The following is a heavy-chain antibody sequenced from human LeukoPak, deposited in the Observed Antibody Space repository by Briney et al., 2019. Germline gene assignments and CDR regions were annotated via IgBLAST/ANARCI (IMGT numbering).Heavy chain of an antibody. CDR2: IYYSGTT. Sequence: SETLSLTCTVSGGSISSSSYYRGWIRQPPGKGLEWIGSIYYSGTTYYNPSLKSRVTISVDTSTNQFSLKLSSVTAADTAMYYCARRVDYGSGSYYQIDYWGQGTLITVSS. D-gene: IGHD3-10*01. CDR1: GGSISSSSYY. J-gene: IGHJ4*02. V-gene: IGHV4-39*01. CDR3: ARRVDYGSGSYYQIDY.